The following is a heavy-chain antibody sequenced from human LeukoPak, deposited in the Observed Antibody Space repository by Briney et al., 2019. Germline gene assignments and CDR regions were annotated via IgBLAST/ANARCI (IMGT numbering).Heavy chain of an antibody. CDR1: GFTFSDYY. D-gene: IGHD6-19*01. CDR2: ISGSGGST. J-gene: IGHJ4*02. CDR3: AKRVKITVAAYYFDY. V-gene: IGHV3-23*01. Sequence: PGGSLRLSCAASGFTFSDYYMSWIRQAPGKGLEWVSAISGSGGSTYYADSVKGRFIISRDNSKTTLYLQMNSLRAEDTAVYYCAKRVKITVAAYYFDYWGQGTLVTVSS.